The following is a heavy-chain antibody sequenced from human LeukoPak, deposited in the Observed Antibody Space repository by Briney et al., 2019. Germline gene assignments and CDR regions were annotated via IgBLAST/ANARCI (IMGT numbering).Heavy chain of an antibody. D-gene: IGHD6-13*01. CDR2: IYSGGST. Sequence: GGSLRLSCAASGFTVSSNYMSWVRQAPGEGLEGVSVIYSGGSTYYADSVKGRFTISRDNSKNTLYLQMNSLRAEDTAVYYCARVHGLTAAAGPRDYWGQGTLVTVSS. CDR1: GFTVSSNY. CDR3: ARVHGLTAAAGPRDY. V-gene: IGHV3-66*02. J-gene: IGHJ4*02.